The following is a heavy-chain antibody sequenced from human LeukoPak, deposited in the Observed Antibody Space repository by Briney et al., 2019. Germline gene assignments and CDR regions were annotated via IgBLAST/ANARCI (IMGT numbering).Heavy chain of an antibody. CDR1: GFTGSQRW. D-gene: IGHD4-17*01. J-gene: IGHJ3*02. CDR3: ARGHYGLDI. V-gene: IGHV3-7*01. CDR2: INADGTEK. Sequence: GGALRLSCAASGFTGSQRWTTWVRQAPGKGLEWVAHINADGTEKDCVDSVTGRFTISKDNTKNSVYLQLNSLRAEDTALYYCARGHYGLDIWGQGTMVTVSS.